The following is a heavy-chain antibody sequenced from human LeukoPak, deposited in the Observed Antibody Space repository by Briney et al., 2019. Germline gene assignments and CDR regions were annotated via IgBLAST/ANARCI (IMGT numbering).Heavy chain of an antibody. CDR2: IFHTGST. V-gene: IGHV4-4*07. D-gene: IGHD3-16*01. CDR1: GGSLSNHY. J-gene: IGHJ3*02. CDR3: ARGPLGGESFDI. Sequence: SETLYLTCTVSGGSLSNHYWNWIRHPAGTGLEYIGRIFHTGSTNYNPSLKSRVTMSVDTSSNQFSLNLTSVTAADTAVYYCARGPLGGESFDIWGQGTMVTVSS.